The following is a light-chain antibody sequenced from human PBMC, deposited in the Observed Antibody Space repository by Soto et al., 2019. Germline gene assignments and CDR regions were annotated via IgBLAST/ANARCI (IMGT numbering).Light chain of an antibody. CDR3: QPSYISPYT. J-gene: IGKJ2*01. CDR2: AAS. Sequence: DIQMTQPPSSLSASVGDTVTITCRASQSISVHLNWYQQKPGKVPKLLIYAASNLQSGVPSSFSGSGSETDFALAISSLQPEDFATYYCQPSYISPYTFGQGTKVQIK. CDR1: QSISVH. V-gene: IGKV1-39*01.